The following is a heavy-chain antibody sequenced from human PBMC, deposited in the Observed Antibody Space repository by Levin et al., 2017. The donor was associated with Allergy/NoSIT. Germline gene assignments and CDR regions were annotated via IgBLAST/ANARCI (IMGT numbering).Heavy chain of an antibody. D-gene: IGHD3-3*01. V-gene: IGHV4-34*01. Sequence: WVRQAPGKGLEWIGEINHSGSTNYNPSLKSRVTISVDTSKNQFSLKLSSVTAADTAVYYCARGYYDFWSGYYMEPGARYYYYMDVWGKGTTVTVSS. J-gene: IGHJ6*03. CDR2: INHSGST. CDR3: ARGYYDFWSGYYMEPGARYYYYMDV.